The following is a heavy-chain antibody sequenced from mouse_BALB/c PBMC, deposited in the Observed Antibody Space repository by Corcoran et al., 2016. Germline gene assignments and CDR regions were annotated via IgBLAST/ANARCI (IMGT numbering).Heavy chain of an antibody. CDR1: GYTFTNYG. V-gene: IGHV9-3-1*01. D-gene: IGHD2-14*01. CDR3: ARRYDRVFDY. Sequence: QIQLVRSGPELKKPGETVKISCKASGYTFTNYGMKWVKQAPGKGLKWMGWVNTYTGEPTYAADFKGRFAFSLETSASTAYLQINNLKNEDTATYVCARRYDRVFDYWGQGTTLTVSA. J-gene: IGHJ2*01. CDR2: VNTYTGEP.